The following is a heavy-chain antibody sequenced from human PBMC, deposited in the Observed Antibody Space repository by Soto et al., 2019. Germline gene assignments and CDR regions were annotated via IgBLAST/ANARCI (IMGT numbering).Heavy chain of an antibody. D-gene: IGHD2-15*01. CDR2: ISGSGGST. CDR1: GFTFSSYA. J-gene: IGHJ4*02. CDR3: ATADPWNVAGVYYFDY. V-gene: IGHV3-23*01. Sequence: GGSLRLSCAASGFTFSSYAMSWVRQAPGKGLEWVSAISGSGGSTYYADSVKGRFTISRDNSKNTLYLQMNSLRAEDTAVYYCATADPWNVAGVYYFDYWGQGTLVTVSS.